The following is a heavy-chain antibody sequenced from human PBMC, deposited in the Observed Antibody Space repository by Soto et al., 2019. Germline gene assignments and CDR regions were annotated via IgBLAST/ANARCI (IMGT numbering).Heavy chain of an antibody. CDR1: GFTFSSYG. CDR3: AREDYCSGGSCYSVGLVDY. CDR2: IWYDGSNK. V-gene: IGHV3-33*01. D-gene: IGHD2-15*01. Sequence: QVQLVESGGGVVQPGRSLRLSCAASGFTFSSYGMHWVRQAPGKGLEWVAVIWYDGSNKYYADSVKGRFTISRDNSKNTLYLQMNSLRAEDTAVYYCAREDYCSGGSCYSVGLVDYWGQGTLVTVSS. J-gene: IGHJ4*02.